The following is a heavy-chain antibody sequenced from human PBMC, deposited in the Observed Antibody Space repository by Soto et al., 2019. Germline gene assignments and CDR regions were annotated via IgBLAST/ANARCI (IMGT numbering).Heavy chain of an antibody. Sequence: SETLFLTCTVSGDSSSSYYWSWIRQHPGKGLEWIGYIYYSGSTNYNPSLKSRVTISVDTSKNQFSLKLSSVTAADTAVYYCARDHSGGWDGYGGWFDPWGQGTLVTVSS. J-gene: IGHJ5*02. CDR2: IYYSGST. CDR3: ARDHSGGWDGYGGWFDP. D-gene: IGHD5-18*01. V-gene: IGHV4-59*01. CDR1: GDSSSSYY.